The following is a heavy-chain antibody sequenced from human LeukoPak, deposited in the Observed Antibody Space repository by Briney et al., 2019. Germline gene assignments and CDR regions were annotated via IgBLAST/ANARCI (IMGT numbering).Heavy chain of an antibody. J-gene: IGHJ6*04. D-gene: IGHD3-10*02. CDR1: GFSFSDSY. Sequence: GGSLRLSCVVSGFSFSDSYMTWIRQTPGKGLQSLAYISGSGHDIYYTDSVKGRFTISRDNAKNSLYLQMNSLRAEDTAVYYCAELGITMIGGVWGKGTTVTISS. CDR3: AELGITMIGGV. CDR2: ISGSGHDI. V-gene: IGHV3-11*04.